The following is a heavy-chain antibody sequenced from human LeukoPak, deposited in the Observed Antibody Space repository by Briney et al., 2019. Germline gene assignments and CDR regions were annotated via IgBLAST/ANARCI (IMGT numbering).Heavy chain of an antibody. Sequence: GGSLRLSCAASGFTFSSYGMSWVRQAPGKGLEWVSAISGSGGFTYYADSVKGRFTISRDNSKNTLYLQMNSLRAEDTAVYFCAKAPVTSCRGAYCYPFDSWGQGTLVTVSS. CDR3: AKAPVTSCRGAYCYPFDS. V-gene: IGHV3-23*01. CDR1: GFTFSSYG. CDR2: ISGSGGFT. J-gene: IGHJ4*02. D-gene: IGHD2-21*01.